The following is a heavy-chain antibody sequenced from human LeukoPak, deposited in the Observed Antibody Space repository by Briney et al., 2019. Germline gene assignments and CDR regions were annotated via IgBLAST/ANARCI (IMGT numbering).Heavy chain of an antibody. CDR2: IWFDGSNK. D-gene: IGHD2-2*01. V-gene: IGHV3-33*01. J-gene: IGHJ6*02. CDR3: ARDPSYCSSTNCYVGSPLYYYYPMDV. Sequence: GRSLRLSCAASGFSFSSSGMHWVRQAPGKGLEWVAVIWFDGSNKHYADSVKGRLSISRDNSENTLYLQMNSLRAEDTAVYYCARDPSYCSSTNCYVGSPLYYYYPMDVWGQGTTVTVSS. CDR1: GFSFSSSG.